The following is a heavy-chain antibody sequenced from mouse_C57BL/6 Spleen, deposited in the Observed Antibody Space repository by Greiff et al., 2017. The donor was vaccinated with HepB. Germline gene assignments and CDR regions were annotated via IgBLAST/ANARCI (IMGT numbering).Heavy chain of an antibody. CDR3: ARPGDYDPFAY. J-gene: IGHJ3*01. V-gene: IGHV5-17*01. CDR1: GFTFSDYG. Sequence: EVQGVESGGGLVKPGGSLKLSCAASGFTFSDYGMHWVRQAPEKGLEWVAYISSGSSTIYYAETVKGRFTISRDNAKNTLFLQMNSLRSEDTAMYYCARPGDYDPFAYWGQGTLVTVSA. D-gene: IGHD2-4*01. CDR2: ISSGSSTI.